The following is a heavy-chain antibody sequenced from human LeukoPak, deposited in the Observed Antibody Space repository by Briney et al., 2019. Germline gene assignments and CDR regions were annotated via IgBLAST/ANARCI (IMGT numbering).Heavy chain of an antibody. CDR2: ISWNSGSI. J-gene: IGHJ4*02. D-gene: IGHD6-13*01. Sequence: PGGSLRLSCAASGFTFDDYAMHWVRHAPGKGLEWVSGISWNSGSIGYADSVKGRFTISRDNAKNSLYLQMNSLRAEDTALYYCAKDRRSIAAAGTRDFDYWGQGTLVTVSS. CDR1: GFTFDDYA. V-gene: IGHV3-9*01. CDR3: AKDRRSIAAAGTRDFDY.